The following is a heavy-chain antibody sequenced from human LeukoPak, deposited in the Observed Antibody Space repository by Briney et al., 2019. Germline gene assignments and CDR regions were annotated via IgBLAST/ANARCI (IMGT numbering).Heavy chain of an antibody. CDR1: GFTFSSFW. CDR3: ARDRGGGSGWYRGWFDP. Sequence: GGSLRLSCAASGFTFSSFWMSWVRQVPGKGLEWVANIGQDGSEKHYVDSVKGRFTISRDNAKNLLYLQMNSLRSEDTAVYYCARDRGGGSGWYRGWFDPWGQGTLVTVSS. V-gene: IGHV3-7*03. J-gene: IGHJ5*02. CDR2: IGQDGSEK. D-gene: IGHD6-19*01.